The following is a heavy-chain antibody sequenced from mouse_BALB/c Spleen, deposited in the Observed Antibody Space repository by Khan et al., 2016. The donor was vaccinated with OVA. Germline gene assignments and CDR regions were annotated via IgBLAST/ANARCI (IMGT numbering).Heavy chain of an antibody. CDR2: ISSGGSYT. CDR1: GFIFSTYG. CDR3: ARLAYYDNSEGFAY. D-gene: IGHD2-4*01. J-gene: IGHJ3*01. Sequence: EVKLMESGGDLVKPGGSLKLSCAASGFIFSTYGMSWVRQTPDKRLEWVATISSGGSYTYYLDSVKGRFTISRDNAKNTLYLQMSSLKSEDTAMYYCARLAYYDNSEGFAYWGQGTLVTVSA. V-gene: IGHV5-6*01.